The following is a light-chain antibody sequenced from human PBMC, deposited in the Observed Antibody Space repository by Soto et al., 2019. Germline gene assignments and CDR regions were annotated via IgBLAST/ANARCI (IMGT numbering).Light chain of an antibody. Sequence: EIVLTQSPGTLSLSPGERSTLSCRASQSVSSNYFAWYQQKPGQDPRILIYGVSSRATGIPDRFSSSGSGTDFTLTISRLEPEEFAVYYCQQYGSSPRTFVQGTKVDIK. J-gene: IGKJ1*01. V-gene: IGKV3-20*01. CDR2: GVS. CDR3: QQYGSSPRT. CDR1: QSVSSNY.